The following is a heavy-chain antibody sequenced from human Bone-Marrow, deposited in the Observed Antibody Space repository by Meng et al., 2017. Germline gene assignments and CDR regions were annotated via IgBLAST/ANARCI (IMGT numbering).Heavy chain of an antibody. V-gene: IGHV3-66*02. CDR3: TGGRFDY. Sequence: GESPMISCAASGFTFSSYWMSWVRQAPGKGRERVSKMNADGRINYGDSVKGRFTISRDSSENTVYLQMSSLRPEDTAVYYCTGGRFDYWGQGTLVTVSS. CDR1: GFTFSSYW. J-gene: IGHJ4*02. CDR2: MNADGRI.